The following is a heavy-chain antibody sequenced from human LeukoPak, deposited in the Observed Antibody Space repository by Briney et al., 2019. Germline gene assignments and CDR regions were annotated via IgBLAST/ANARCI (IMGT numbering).Heavy chain of an antibody. Sequence: ASVKVSCKASGGTFSSYAISRVRQAPGQGLEWMGGIIPIFGTANYAQKFQGRVTITTDESTSTAYMELSSLGSEDTAVYYCARGVVPAAIDWFDPWGQGTLVTVSS. CDR2: IIPIFGTA. CDR3: ARGVVPAAIDWFDP. D-gene: IGHD2-2*02. J-gene: IGHJ5*02. V-gene: IGHV1-69*05. CDR1: GGTFSSYA.